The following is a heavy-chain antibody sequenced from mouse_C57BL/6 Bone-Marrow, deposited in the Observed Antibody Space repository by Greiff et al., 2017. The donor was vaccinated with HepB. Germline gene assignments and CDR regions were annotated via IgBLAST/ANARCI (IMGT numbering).Heavy chain of an antibody. J-gene: IGHJ4*01. V-gene: IGHV5-4*03. CDR1: GFTFSSYA. D-gene: IGHD1-1*01. CDR3: ARRNYGSSYEGMDY. CDR2: ISDGGSYT. Sequence: EVKLVESGGGLVKPGGSLKLSCAASGFTFSSYAMSWVRQTPEKRLEWVATISDGGSYTDYPDNVKGRFTISRDNAKNNLYLQMSHLKSEDTAMYYCARRNYGSSYEGMDYWGQGTSVTVSS.